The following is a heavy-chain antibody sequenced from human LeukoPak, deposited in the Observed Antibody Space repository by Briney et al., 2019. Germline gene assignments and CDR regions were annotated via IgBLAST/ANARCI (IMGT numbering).Heavy chain of an antibody. CDR1: GGSFSGYY. V-gene: IGHV4-34*01. D-gene: IGHD3/OR15-3a*01. J-gene: IGHJ3*02. CDR2: INHSGST. Sequence: SKTLSLTCAVYGGSFSGYYWSWIRQPPGKGLEWIGEINHSGSTNYNPSLKSRVTISVDTSKNQFSLKLSSVTAADTAVYYCASGSFGHDAFDIWGQGTMVTVSS. CDR3: ASGSFGHDAFDI.